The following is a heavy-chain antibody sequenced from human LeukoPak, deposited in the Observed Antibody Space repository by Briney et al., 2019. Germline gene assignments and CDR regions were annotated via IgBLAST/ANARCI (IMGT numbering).Heavy chain of an antibody. D-gene: IGHD3-3*01. J-gene: IGHJ4*02. CDR1: GFTFSSYA. Sequence: GGSLRLSCAASGFTFSSYAMSWVRQAPGKGLEWVSTISGGGDDTYYVDSVKGRFTISRDNSKNRLYLQMNSLRAEDTAVYYCARLREIPVFGVVTKSTSYFDYWGQGTLVTVSS. CDR3: ARLREIPVFGVVTKSTSYFDY. V-gene: IGHV3-23*01. CDR2: ISGGGDDT.